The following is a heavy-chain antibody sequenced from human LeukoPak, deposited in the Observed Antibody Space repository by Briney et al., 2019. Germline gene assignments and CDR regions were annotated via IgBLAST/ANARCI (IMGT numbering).Heavy chain of an antibody. V-gene: IGHV1-69*04. J-gene: IGHJ4*02. CDR3: ARDLKGYDSSGYAHFY. Sequence: SVKVSCKASGGTFSSYAISWVRQAPGQGLEWMGRIIPILGIANYAQKFQGRVTITADKSTSTAYMELSSLRSEDTAVYYCARDLKGYDSSGYAHFYWGQGTLVTVSS. CDR1: GGTFSSYA. D-gene: IGHD3-22*01. CDR2: IIPILGIA.